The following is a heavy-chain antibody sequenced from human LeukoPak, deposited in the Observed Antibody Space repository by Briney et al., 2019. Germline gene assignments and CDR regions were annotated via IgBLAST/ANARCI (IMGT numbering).Heavy chain of an antibody. Sequence: SETLSLTCTVSGGSISSSSYYWGWLRQPPGRGLEWLGSIYYSGSTYYNPSLKSRVTISVDTSKNQFSLKLSSVTAADTAVYYCARGLGSGNYYMDVWGKGTTVTVSS. V-gene: IGHV4-39*07. CDR1: GGSISSSSYY. J-gene: IGHJ6*03. CDR2: IYYSGST. CDR3: ARGLGSGNYYMDV. D-gene: IGHD6-19*01.